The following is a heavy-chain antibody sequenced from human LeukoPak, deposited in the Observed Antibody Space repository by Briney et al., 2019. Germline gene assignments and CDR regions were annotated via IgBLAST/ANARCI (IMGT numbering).Heavy chain of an antibody. Sequence: GGSLRLSCAASGFTFSSYVMGWVRQAPEKRLEWVSSISENSDYTRYADSVRGRSTISRDNSRNTLFLQMSDLRAEDTAIYYCAKELDSPAYPITWGQGTLVTVSS. J-gene: IGHJ5*02. V-gene: IGHV3-23*01. CDR1: GFTFSSYV. CDR2: ISENSDYT. D-gene: IGHD2-21*01. CDR3: AKELDSPAYPIT.